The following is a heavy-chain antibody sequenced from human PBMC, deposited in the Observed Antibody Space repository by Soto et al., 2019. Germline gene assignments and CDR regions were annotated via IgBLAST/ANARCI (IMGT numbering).Heavy chain of an antibody. V-gene: IGHV1-24*01. J-gene: IGHJ4*02. Sequence: ASVKVSCKVSGYTLTELSMHWVRQAPGKGLEWMGGFDPEDGETIYAQKFQGRVTMTEDTSTDTAYMELSSLRSEDTAVYYCATGGPFYGSGSSDYWGQGTLVTVSS. CDR1: GYTLTELS. CDR3: ATGGPFYGSGSSDY. CDR2: FDPEDGET. D-gene: IGHD3-10*01.